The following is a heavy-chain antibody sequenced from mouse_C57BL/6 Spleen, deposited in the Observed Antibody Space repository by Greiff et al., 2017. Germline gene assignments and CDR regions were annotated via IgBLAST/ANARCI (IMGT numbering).Heavy chain of an antibody. CDR1: GYAFSSYW. Sequence: QVQLQQSGAELVKPGASVKISCKASGYAFSSYWMNWVKQRPGKGLEWIGQIYPGDGDTNYNGKFKGKATLTADKSSSTAYMQLSSLTSEDSAVYFCSRTPKYYGSPDYMDDWGQGTSRSVSS. CDR2: IYPGDGDT. CDR3: SRTPKYYGSPDYMDD. D-gene: IGHD1-1*01. J-gene: IGHJ2*02. V-gene: IGHV1-80*01.